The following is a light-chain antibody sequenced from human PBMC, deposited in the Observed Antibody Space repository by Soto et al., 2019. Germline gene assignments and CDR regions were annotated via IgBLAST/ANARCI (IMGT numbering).Light chain of an antibody. CDR3: SSYTSGTTRYV. CDR1: NSDVGGYNY. CDR2: DVS. J-gene: IGLJ1*01. Sequence: QSVLTQPASVSGSPGQSVTISCTGTNSDVGGYNYVSWYQQNAGKAPKLTIYDVSNRPSGVSDRFSGSKSGNTASLTISGLQAEDEADYYCSSYTSGTTRYVFGTGTKVTVL. V-gene: IGLV2-14*03.